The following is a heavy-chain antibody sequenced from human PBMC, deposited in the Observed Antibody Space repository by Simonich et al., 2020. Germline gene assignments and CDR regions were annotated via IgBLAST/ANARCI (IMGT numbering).Heavy chain of an antibody. CDR2: ISGSGGST. J-gene: IGHJ4*02. V-gene: IGHV3-23*01. Sequence: GGGLVQPGGSLRLSCAASGFTFSSYAMSWVRQAPGKGLEGVSAISGSGGSTYYADSVKGRFTISRDNSKNTLYLQMNSLRAEDTAVYYCARARGDSSSWYFDYWGQGTLVTVSS. CDR3: ARARGDSSSWYFDY. CDR1: GFTFSSYA. D-gene: IGHD6-13*01.